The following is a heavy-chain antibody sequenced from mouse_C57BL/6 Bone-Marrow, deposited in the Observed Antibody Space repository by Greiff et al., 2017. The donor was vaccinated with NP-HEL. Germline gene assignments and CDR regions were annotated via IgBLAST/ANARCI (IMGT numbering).Heavy chain of an antibody. CDR3: ARDYGRSWYFDV. Sequence: QVQLQQPGAELVKPGASVKLSCKASGYTFTSYWMQWVKQRPGQGLEWIGEIDPSDSYTNYNQKFKGKATLTVDTSSSTAYMQLSSLTSEDSAVYYCARDYGRSWYFDVWGTGTTVTVSS. V-gene: IGHV1-50*01. J-gene: IGHJ1*03. CDR1: GYTFTSYW. D-gene: IGHD1-1*01. CDR2: IDPSDSYT.